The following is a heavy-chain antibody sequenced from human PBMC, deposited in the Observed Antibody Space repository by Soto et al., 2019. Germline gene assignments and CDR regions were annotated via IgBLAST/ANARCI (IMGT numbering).Heavy chain of an antibody. Sequence: QVQLVQSGAEVKKPGASVKVSCKASGYTFTSYGISWVRQAPGQGLEWMGWISAYNGNTNYAQKLQGRVTMTTDTSTSTAYMELRSLRSDDTAVYYCARDLRITIFGVVIPPHYYGMDVWGQGTTVTVSS. CDR1: GYTFTSYG. V-gene: IGHV1-18*01. CDR2: ISAYNGNT. J-gene: IGHJ6*02. D-gene: IGHD3-3*01. CDR3: ARDLRITIFGVVIPPHYYGMDV.